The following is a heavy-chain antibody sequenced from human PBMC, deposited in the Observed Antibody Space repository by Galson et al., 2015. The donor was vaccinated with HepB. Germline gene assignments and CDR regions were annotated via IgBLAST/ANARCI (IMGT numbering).Heavy chain of an antibody. J-gene: IGHJ5*02. CDR3: ARGSHYDSSGYYFYGWFDP. CDR1: GGTFSSYA. D-gene: IGHD3-22*01. CDR2: IIPIFGTA. V-gene: IGHV1-69*13. Sequence: SVKVSCKASGGTFSSYAISWVRQAPGQGLEWMGGIIPIFGTANYAQKFQGRVTITADESTSTAYMELNSLRSEDTAVYYCARGSHYDSSGYYFYGWFDPWGQGTLVTVSS.